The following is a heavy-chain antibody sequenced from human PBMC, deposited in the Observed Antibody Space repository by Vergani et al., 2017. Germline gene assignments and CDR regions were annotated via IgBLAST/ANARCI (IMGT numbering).Heavy chain of an antibody. Sequence: EVQLVESGGGLVQPGGSLRLSCAASGFTFSSYWMSWVRQAPGKGLEWVANIKQDESEKYYVDSVKGRFTISRDNAKHSLYLQMNSPRAEDTAVYYCARHGGSGWSLDYWGQGTLVTVSS. V-gene: IGHV3-7*01. J-gene: IGHJ4*02. D-gene: IGHD6-19*01. CDR1: GFTFSSYW. CDR3: ARHGGSGWSLDY. CDR2: IKQDESEK.